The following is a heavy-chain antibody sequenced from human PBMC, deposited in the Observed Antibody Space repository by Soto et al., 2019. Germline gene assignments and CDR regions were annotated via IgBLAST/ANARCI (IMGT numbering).Heavy chain of an antibody. D-gene: IGHD6-19*01. J-gene: IGHJ6*02. CDR3: AGPVAGYYYGLEV. CDR1: GFTFSIYT. Sequence: PGGSLRRSCAAAGFTFSIYTMHWVRQTPGKGLEWVADISYDGGDKYYADSVKGRFTISRDNSKNTLYLQMNSLRAEDTSVYYCAGPVAGYYYGLEVWDQETTAILAS. V-gene: IGHV3-30-3*01. CDR2: ISYDGGDK.